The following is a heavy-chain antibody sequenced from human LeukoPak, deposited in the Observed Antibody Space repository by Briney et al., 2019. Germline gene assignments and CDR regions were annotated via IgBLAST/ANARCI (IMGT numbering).Heavy chain of an antibody. CDR2: IIPIFGTA. D-gene: IGHD5-18*01. Sequence: VASVKVSCKASGGTFSSYAISWVRQAPGQGLEWMGGIIPIFGTANYAQKFQGRVTITADESTSTAYMELSSLRSEDTAVYYCSRDGRGYSYGNFDYWGQGTLVTVSS. CDR3: SRDGRGYSYGNFDY. V-gene: IGHV1-69*13. CDR1: GGTFSSYA. J-gene: IGHJ4*02.